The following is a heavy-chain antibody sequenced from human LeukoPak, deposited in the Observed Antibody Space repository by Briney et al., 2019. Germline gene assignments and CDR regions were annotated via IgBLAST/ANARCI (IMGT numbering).Heavy chain of an antibody. CDR2: IYSGGTT. V-gene: IGHV3-53*01. Sequence: GGSLRLSCAASGFTVSSNYMSWVRQAPGKGLEWVSVIYSGGTTNYADSVKGRFTISRDNSKNTLYLQMNSLRAEDTAVYYCAKDSGWPFDYWGQGTLVTVSS. CDR3: AKDSGWPFDY. J-gene: IGHJ4*02. CDR1: GFTVSSNY. D-gene: IGHD6-19*01.